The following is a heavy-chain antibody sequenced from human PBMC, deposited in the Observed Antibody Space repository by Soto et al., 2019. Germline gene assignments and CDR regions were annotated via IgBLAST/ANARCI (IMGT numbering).Heavy chain of an antibody. CDR1: GGSIENGGYY. D-gene: IGHD4-17*01. CDR3: ARGGDYATT. CDR2: IHYTGSA. V-gene: IGHV4-31*03. Sequence: QVQLQESGPGLLKPSKTLSLTCTVSGGSIENGGYYWIWIRQHPEKGLAWLGSIHYTGSAFYNPSVTSRVAMSVDTSKNHFSPTLTSVTVADTATYFCARGGDYATTWGQGSLVVVSS. J-gene: IGHJ5*02.